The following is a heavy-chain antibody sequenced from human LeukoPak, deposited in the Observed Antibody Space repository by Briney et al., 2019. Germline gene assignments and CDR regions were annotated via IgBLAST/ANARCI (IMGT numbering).Heavy chain of an antibody. Sequence: KNGGSLKISCKGSGYSFTSYWIGWVRQMPGKGLDWMGIIYHSDSDTRYSPSFRGQVTISADKSISTAYLQLSSLKASDTAMYYCARRGSGWYVDYWGQGTLVTVSS. V-gene: IGHV5-51*01. J-gene: IGHJ4*02. CDR3: ARRGSGWYVDY. D-gene: IGHD6-19*01. CDR2: IYHSDSDT. CDR1: GYSFTSYW.